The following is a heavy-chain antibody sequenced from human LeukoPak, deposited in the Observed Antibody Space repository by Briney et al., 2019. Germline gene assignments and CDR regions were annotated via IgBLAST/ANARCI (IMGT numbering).Heavy chain of an antibody. Sequence: GGSLRLSCAASGFTFSGSSMHWVRRASGKGLEWVGRIRSKAYSYATTYAASVRGRFTISRDDSKNTAYLQMNSLKTEDTAVYYCTSDFGGNDYYYYYGMDVWGQGTTVTVSS. V-gene: IGHV3-73*01. CDR3: TSDFGGNDYYYYYGMDV. J-gene: IGHJ6*02. CDR2: IRSKAYSYAT. D-gene: IGHD4-23*01. CDR1: GFTFSGSS.